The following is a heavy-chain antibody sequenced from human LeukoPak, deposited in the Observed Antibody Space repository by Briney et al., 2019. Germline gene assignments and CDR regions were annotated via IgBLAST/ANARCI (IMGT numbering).Heavy chain of an antibody. CDR3: ARDRGDGYDY. CDR1: GGSISSGGYY. V-gene: IGHV4-31*03. J-gene: IGHJ4*02. D-gene: IGHD5-24*01. Sequence: SETLFLTCTVSGGSISSGGYYWSWIRQHPGKGLEWIGYIYYSGSTYYNPSLKSRVTISVDTSKNQFSLKLSSVTAADTAVYYCARDRGDGYDYWGQGTLVTVSS. CDR2: IYYSGST.